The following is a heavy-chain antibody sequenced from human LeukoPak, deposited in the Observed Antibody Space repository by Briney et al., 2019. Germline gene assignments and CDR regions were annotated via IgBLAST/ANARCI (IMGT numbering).Heavy chain of an antibody. CDR3: ARVGGGYVNFDY. D-gene: IGHD5-12*01. CDR1: GGSISSYY. J-gene: IGHJ4*02. Sequence: SETLSLTCTVSGGSISSYYWSWIRQPPGEGLEWIGYIHYSGTTNYNPSLKSRVTISVDTSKNQFSLKLNSVTAADTAVYYCARVGGGYVNFDYWGQGTLVTVSS. V-gene: IGHV4-59*01. CDR2: IHYSGTT.